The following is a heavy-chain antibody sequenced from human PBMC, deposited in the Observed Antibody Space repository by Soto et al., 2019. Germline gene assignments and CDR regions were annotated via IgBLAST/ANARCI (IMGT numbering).Heavy chain of an antibody. J-gene: IGHJ6*02. V-gene: IGHV1-2*02. CDR2: INPNSGGT. D-gene: IGHD6-13*01. Sequence: GASVKVSCKASGYTFTVYYMHCVLQSPLQGLEWMGWINPNSGGTNYAQKFQGRVTMTRDTSISTAYMELSRLRSDDTAVYYCASQYSSSSGSDYYYGMDVWGQGTTVTVSS. CDR3: ASQYSSSSGSDYYYGMDV. CDR1: GYTFTVYY.